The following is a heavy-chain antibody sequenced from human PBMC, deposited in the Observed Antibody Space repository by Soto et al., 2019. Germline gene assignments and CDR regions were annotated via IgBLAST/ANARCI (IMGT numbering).Heavy chain of an antibody. D-gene: IGHD6-13*01. V-gene: IGHV3-13*01. CDR1: GFTFSSYD. J-gene: IGHJ5*02. CDR3: AREVYSSSWYSSPCFDP. Sequence: PGGSLRLSCAASGFTFSSYDMHWVRQATGKGLEWVSAIGTAGDTYYPGSVKGRFTISRVNAKNSLYLQMNSLRAGDTAVYYCAREVYSSSWYSSPCFDPWGQGTLVTVSS. CDR2: IGTAGDT.